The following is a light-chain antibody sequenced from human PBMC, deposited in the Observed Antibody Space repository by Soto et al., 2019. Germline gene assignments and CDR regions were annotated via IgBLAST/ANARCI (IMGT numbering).Light chain of an antibody. V-gene: IGKV3-15*01. Sequence: EIVMTQSPGTLSVSPGERAPLSCRASQTVISNVAWYQKKPGQAPRLLIYGASTRATGIPARFSGSGSGTEFTLNISSLQSEDVAVYYCQQYNSWPLTFGGGTKVEIK. CDR2: GAS. CDR3: QQYNSWPLT. J-gene: IGKJ4*01. CDR1: QTVISN.